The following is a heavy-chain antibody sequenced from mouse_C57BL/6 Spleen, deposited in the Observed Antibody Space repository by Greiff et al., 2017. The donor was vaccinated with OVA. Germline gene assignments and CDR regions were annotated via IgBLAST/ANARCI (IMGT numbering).Heavy chain of an antibody. CDR3: ASLYGNYWYFDV. D-gene: IGHD2-1*01. CDR1: GFSLTSYG. V-gene: IGHV2-2*01. Sequence: VQVVESGPGLVQPSQSLSITCTVSGFSLTSYGVHWVRQSPGKGLEWLGVIWSGGSTDYNAAFISRLSISKDNSKSQVFFKMNSLQADDTAIYYCASLYGNYWYFDVWGTGTTVTVSS. CDR2: IWSGGST. J-gene: IGHJ1*03.